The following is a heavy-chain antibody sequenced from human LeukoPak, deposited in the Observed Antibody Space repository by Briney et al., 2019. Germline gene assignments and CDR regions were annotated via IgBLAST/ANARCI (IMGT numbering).Heavy chain of an antibody. CDR3: ARVANPAPAS. CDR2: INPSDGGT. CDR1: GYTLTSYD. V-gene: IGHV1-46*01. Sequence: ASVEVSGKASGYTLTSYDMHWGRQAPGQGVQWMGLINPSDGGTGYAQMFQGRVSMTRDTSTSTVYMELSSLTSEDTAVYYCARVANPAPASWGQGTLVSVSS. D-gene: IGHD2-2*01. J-gene: IGHJ5*02.